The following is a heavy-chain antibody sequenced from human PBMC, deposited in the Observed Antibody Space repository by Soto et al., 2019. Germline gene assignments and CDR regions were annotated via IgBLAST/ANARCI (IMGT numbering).Heavy chain of an antibody. Sequence: PGRYLRLSSADSGFTFSTYDMHWVCKATGKDLEWGSAIVTAGDTYYPGSVKGRFTISRENAKNSLYLQMNSLRAEDTAVYYCARSGYGSGSYYNAAPRSYYYYYGMDVWGQGTTVTVS. CDR3: ARSGYGSGSYYNAAPRSYYYYYGMDV. CDR2: IVTAGDT. D-gene: IGHD3-10*01. CDR1: GFTFSTYD. J-gene: IGHJ6*02. V-gene: IGHV3-13*01.